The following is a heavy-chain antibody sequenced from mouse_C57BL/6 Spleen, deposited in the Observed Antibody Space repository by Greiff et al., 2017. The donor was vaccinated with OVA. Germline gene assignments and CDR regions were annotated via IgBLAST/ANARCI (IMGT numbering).Heavy chain of an antibody. CDR2: IWRGGST. J-gene: IGHJ1*03. V-gene: IGHV2-2*01. Sequence: QVQLKESGPGLVQPSQSLSITCTVSGFSLTSYGVHWVRQSPGKGLEWLGVIWRGGSTDYNAAFISRLSISKDNSKSKVFFKMNSLQADDTAIYYCARDYGSSYGYWYFEVWGTGTTVTVSS. CDR3: ARDYGSSYGYWYFEV. D-gene: IGHD1-1*01. CDR1: GFSLTSYG.